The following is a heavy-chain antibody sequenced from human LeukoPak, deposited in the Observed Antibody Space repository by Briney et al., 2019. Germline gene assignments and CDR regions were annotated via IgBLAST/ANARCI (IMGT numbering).Heavy chain of an antibody. V-gene: IGHV4-34*01. Sequence: KPSETLSLTCAVYGGSFSGYYWSWIRQPPGKGLEWIGEINHSGSTNYNPSLKSRVTISVDTSKNQFSLKLSSVTAADTAVYYCARDKPAIGGTGSHFDYWGQGTLVAVSS. CDR2: INHSGST. D-gene: IGHD1-1*01. J-gene: IGHJ4*02. CDR1: GGSFSGYY. CDR3: ARDKPAIGGTGSHFDY.